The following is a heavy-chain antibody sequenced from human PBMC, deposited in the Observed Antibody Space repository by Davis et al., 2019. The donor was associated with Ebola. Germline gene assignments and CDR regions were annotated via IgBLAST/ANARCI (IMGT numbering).Heavy chain of an antibody. Sequence: GESLKISCAASGFTFSSYAMSWVRQAPGKGLEWVSAISSSGGSTYYADSVKGRFTISRDNSKNTLYLQMNSLRAEDTAVYYCAKTQTYYYGSGSFSYWGQGTLVTVSS. J-gene: IGHJ4*02. CDR3: AKTQTYYYGSGSFSY. D-gene: IGHD3-10*01. CDR1: GFTFSSYA. V-gene: IGHV3-23*01. CDR2: ISSSGGST.